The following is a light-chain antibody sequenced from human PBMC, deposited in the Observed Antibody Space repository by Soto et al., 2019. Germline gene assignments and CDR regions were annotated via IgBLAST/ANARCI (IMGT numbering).Light chain of an antibody. V-gene: IGKV1-5*03. CDR3: QQYNSYPLT. CDR1: QSVSNW. CDR2: KAS. Sequence: DIQMTQSPSTLSASVGDRVTITCRASQSVSNWLAWYQQKPGKAPNLLIYKASSLQSGVPSRVSGSGSGTEFTLTISSLQPDDFATYYCQQYNSYPLTFGGGTKVEI. J-gene: IGKJ4*01.